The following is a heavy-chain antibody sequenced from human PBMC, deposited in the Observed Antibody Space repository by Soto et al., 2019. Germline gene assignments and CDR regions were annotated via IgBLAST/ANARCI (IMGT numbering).Heavy chain of an antibody. V-gene: IGHV3-48*01. Sequence: EVQLVESGGGLVQPGGSLRLSCVASGFTFNSYSMNWVRQAPGKGLEWISYINSGSTSVFYADSVKGRFTISRDNAKNSLYLPMHCLRAEDTAVYYCASSTSPDAYWGQGTLVTVSS. D-gene: IGHD2-2*01. CDR2: INSGSTSV. CDR3: ASSTSPDAY. CDR1: GFTFNSYS. J-gene: IGHJ4*02.